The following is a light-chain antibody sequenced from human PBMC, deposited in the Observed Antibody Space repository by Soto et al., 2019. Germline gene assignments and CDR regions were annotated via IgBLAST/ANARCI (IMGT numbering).Light chain of an antibody. J-gene: IGKJ1*01. Sequence: DIQMTQSPSTLSASVGDRVTITCRASQSISSWFAWYQQKPGKAPKLLIYKASSLESGVPSRFSGSGSGTEFTLTISSLQPYDLASYYCQQYDSYPWTFGQGTKVEIK. CDR3: QQYDSYPWT. CDR2: KAS. V-gene: IGKV1-5*03. CDR1: QSISSW.